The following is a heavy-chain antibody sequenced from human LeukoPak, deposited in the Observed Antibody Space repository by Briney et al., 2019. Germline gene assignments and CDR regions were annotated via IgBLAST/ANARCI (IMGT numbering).Heavy chain of an antibody. CDR3: AYLTPVGYYYGMDV. V-gene: IGHV1-69*13. CDR1: GGTFSSYA. CDR2: IIPIFGTA. Sequence: GASVKVSCKASGGTFSSYAIGWVRQAPGQGLEWMGGIIPIFGTANYAQKFQGRVTITADESTSTAYMELSSLRSEDTAVYYCAYLTPVGYYYGMDVWGQGTTVTVSS. J-gene: IGHJ6*02.